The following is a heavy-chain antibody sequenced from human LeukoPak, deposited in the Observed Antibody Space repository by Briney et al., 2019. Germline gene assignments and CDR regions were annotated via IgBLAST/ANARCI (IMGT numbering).Heavy chain of an antibody. CDR3: ARDYYGVDY. CDR2: INHNGNVN. D-gene: IGHD4-17*01. V-gene: IGHV3-7*01. Sequence: GGSLRLSCAASGFTFSSYWMNWARQAPGKGLEWVASINHNGNVNYYVDSVKGRFTISRDNSKNTLYLQMNSLRAEDTAVYYCARDYYGVDYWGQGTLVTVSS. CDR1: GFTFSSYW. J-gene: IGHJ4*02.